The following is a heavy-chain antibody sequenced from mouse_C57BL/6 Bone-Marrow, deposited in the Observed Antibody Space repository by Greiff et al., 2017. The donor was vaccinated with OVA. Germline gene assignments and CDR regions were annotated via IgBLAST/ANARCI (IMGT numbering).Heavy chain of an antibody. CDR3: ARGGDYYDYDCGY. V-gene: IGHV1-81*01. CDR2: IYPRSGNT. CDR1: GYTFTSYG. D-gene: IGHD2-4*01. Sequence: QVQLKESGAELARPGASVKLSCKASGYTFTSYGISWVKQRTGQGLEWIGEIYPRSGNTYYNEKFKGKATLTADKSSSTAYMELRSLTSEDSAVYFCARGGDYYDYDCGYWGQGTTLTVSS. J-gene: IGHJ2*01.